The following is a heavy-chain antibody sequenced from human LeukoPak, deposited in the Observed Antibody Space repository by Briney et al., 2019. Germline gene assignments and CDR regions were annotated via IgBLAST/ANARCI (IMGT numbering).Heavy chain of an antibody. J-gene: IGHJ5*02. D-gene: IGHD4-17*01. Sequence: GGSLRLSCAASGSTFDAYATHWVRHAPGKGLEWVSLISGDGGSTYYAASVKGRFTISRDNSKNSLYLQMNRLTAEDTALYYCAKDRTDGDYAPWGQGTLVTVSS. V-gene: IGHV3-43*02. CDR2: ISGDGGST. CDR3: AKDRTDGDYAP. CDR1: GSTFDAYA.